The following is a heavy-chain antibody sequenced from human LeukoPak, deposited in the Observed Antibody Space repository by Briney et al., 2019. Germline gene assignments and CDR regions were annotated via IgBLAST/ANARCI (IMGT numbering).Heavy chain of an antibody. CDR1: GGSISSGSYY. CDR2: IYTSGST. V-gene: IGHV4-61*02. J-gene: IGHJ4*02. CDR3: ARDIIVGYCSSTSCYAQDY. D-gene: IGHD2-2*01. Sequence: SETLSLTCTVSGGSISSGSYYWSWIRQPAGKGLEWIGRIYTSGSTNYNPSLKSRVTISVDTSKDQFSLKLSSVTAADTAVYYCARDIIVGYCSSTSCYAQDYWGQGTLVTVSS.